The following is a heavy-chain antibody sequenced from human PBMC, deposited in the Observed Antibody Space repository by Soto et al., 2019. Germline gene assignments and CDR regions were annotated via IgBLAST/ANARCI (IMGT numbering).Heavy chain of an antibody. J-gene: IGHJ6*02. CDR3: ARDSRHIVGAQGLYYYYYYGMDV. CDR2: IYYSGST. D-gene: IGHD1-26*01. CDR1: GGSISSGGYY. V-gene: IGHV4-61*08. Sequence: PSETLSLTCAVSGGSISSGGYYWSWIRQPPGKGLEWIGYIYYSGSTNYNPSLKSRVTISVDTSKNQFSLKLSSVTAADTAVYYCARDSRHIVGAQGLYYYYYYGMDVWGQGTTVTVSS.